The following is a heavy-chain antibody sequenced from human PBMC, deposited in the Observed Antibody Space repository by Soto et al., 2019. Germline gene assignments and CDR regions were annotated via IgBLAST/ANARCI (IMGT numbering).Heavy chain of an antibody. Sequence: QVQLVESGGGVVQPGRSLRLSCAASGFTFSSYGMHWVRQAPGKGLEWVAVISYDGSNKYYADSVKDRFTISRDNSKNTLYLQMNSLRAEDTAVYYCAKDKGQSGWPSDYWGQGTLVTVSS. D-gene: IGHD6-19*01. CDR3: AKDKGQSGWPSDY. CDR2: ISYDGSNK. J-gene: IGHJ4*02. V-gene: IGHV3-30*18. CDR1: GFTFSSYG.